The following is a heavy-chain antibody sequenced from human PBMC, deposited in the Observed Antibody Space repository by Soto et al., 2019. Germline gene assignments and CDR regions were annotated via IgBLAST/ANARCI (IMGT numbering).Heavy chain of an antibody. CDR1: GYTFTSYY. CDR3: ASPSPDHCSGGSCHYYYGMDV. Sequence: ASVKVSCKASGYTFTSYYMHWVRQAPGQGLEWMGIINPSGGSTSYAQKFQGRVTMTRDTSTSTVYMELSSLRSEDTAVYYCASPSPDHCSGGSCHYYYGMDVWGQGTTVTVSS. V-gene: IGHV1-46*03. CDR2: INPSGGST. D-gene: IGHD2-15*01. J-gene: IGHJ6*02.